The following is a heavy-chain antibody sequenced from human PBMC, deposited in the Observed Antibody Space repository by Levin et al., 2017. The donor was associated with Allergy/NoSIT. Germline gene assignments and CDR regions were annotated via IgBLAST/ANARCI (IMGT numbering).Heavy chain of an antibody. J-gene: IGHJ6*03. Sequence: GESLKISCAASGFTFSSYWMHWVRQAPGKGLVWVSRINSDGSSTSYADSVKGRFTISRDNAKNTLYLQMNSLRAEDTAVYYCARAPYDILTGAYMDGWGKGTTVTVSS. CDR3: ARAPYDILTGAYMDG. CDR1: GFTFSSYW. CDR2: INSDGSST. D-gene: IGHD3-9*01. V-gene: IGHV3-74*01.